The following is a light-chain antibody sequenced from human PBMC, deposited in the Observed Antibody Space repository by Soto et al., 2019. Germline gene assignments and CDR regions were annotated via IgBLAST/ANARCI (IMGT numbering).Light chain of an antibody. CDR3: QQYGSFFLT. J-gene: IGKJ4*01. Sequence: EIVLTQSPGTLSLSPGERATLSCRASQSVSSSYLAWYQQKPGQAPRLLIHGASSRATRIPDRFSGSGSGTDFTLTISRLEPEDFAVYYCQQYGSFFLTFGGGTKVDIK. CDR1: QSVSSSY. V-gene: IGKV3-20*01. CDR2: GAS.